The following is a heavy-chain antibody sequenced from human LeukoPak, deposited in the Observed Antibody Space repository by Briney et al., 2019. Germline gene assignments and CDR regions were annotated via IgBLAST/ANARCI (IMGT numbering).Heavy chain of an antibody. D-gene: IGHD1-26*01. Sequence: GGSLRLSCAASGFTLSRYAMSWVRQAAGKGREWVSAISGSGGSTYYADSVKGRFTISRDNSKNTLYLQMNSLSAEDRAVYYCAKSPGRYYYFDYWGQGTLVTVSS. CDR1: GFTLSRYA. CDR2: ISGSGGST. J-gene: IGHJ4*02. V-gene: IGHV3-23*01. CDR3: AKSPGRYYYFDY.